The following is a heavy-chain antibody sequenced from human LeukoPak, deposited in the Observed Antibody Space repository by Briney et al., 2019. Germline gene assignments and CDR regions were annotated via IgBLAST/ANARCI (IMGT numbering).Heavy chain of an antibody. CDR1: GFTFSTYW. D-gene: IGHD3-22*01. Sequence: GGSLRLSCEASGFTFSTYWMSWVRQAPGKGLEWVAFIRYDGSNKYYADSVKGRFTISRDNSKNTLYLQMNSLRAEDTAVYYCAKDMDYYDSSGPTGGFDYWGQGTLVTVSS. CDR2: IRYDGSNK. V-gene: IGHV3-30*02. J-gene: IGHJ4*02. CDR3: AKDMDYYDSSGPTGGFDY.